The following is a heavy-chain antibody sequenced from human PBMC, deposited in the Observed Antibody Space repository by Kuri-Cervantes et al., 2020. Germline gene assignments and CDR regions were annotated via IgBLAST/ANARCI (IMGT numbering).Heavy chain of an antibody. CDR3: ARRGGSTVTPSGFDP. CDR2: IYYSGST. CDR1: SYSIRSDYY. V-gene: IGHV4-38-2*02. Sequence: SETLSLTCTLSSYSIRSDYYWGWIRQPPGKGLEWIGSIYYSGSTYYNPSLKSRVTISVDTSKNQFSLKLSSVTAADTAVYYCARRGGSTVTPSGFDPWGQGSLVTVSS. J-gene: IGHJ5*02. D-gene: IGHD4-17*01.